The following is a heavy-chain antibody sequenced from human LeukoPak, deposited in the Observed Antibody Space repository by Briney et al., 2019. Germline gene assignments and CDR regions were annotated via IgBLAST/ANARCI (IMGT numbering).Heavy chain of an antibody. CDR3: ARGSGYRDFRIVKYFDY. CDR2: IYTSGST. V-gene: IGHV4-4*07. CDR1: GGSISSYY. J-gene: IGHJ4*02. D-gene: IGHD5-12*01. Sequence: SETLSLTCTVSGGSISSYYWSWIRQPAGKGLEWIGRIYTSGSTNYNPSLKSRVTMSVDTSKNQFSLKLSSVTAADTAVYYCARGSGYRDFRIVKYFDYWGQGTLVTVSS.